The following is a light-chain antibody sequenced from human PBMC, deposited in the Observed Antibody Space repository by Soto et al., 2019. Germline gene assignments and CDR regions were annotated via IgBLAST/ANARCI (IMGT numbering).Light chain of an antibody. V-gene: IGKV1-39*01. CDR1: QSIASH. J-gene: IGKJ3*01. CDR2: AAP. Sequence: GDRVTITCRASQSIASHLNWYQLKPGEAPKVLIFAAPSLQSGVPSRFSGSVFGTDFTLTITSLQPEDSATYSCQHSHSSPLTFGPGTKVDIK. CDR3: QHSHSSPLT.